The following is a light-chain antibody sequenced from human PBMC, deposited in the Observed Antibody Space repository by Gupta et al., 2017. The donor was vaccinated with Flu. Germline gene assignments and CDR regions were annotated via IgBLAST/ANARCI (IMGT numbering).Light chain of an antibody. J-gene: IGKJ1*01. V-gene: IGKV1-27*01. CDR1: EDISNY. CDR3: QKYNNA. CDR2: DAS. Sequence: DIQMTQSPSSLSASVGDRVIITCRASEDISNYLAWYQQKPGKVHKLLIYDASTLQSGVPSRVSGSGSGTDFSRTVRSLQPEDVAHEYCQKYNNAFGQGTKVEIK.